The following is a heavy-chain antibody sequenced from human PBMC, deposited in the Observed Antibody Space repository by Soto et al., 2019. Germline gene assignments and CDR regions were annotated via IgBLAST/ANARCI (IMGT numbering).Heavy chain of an antibody. V-gene: IGHV4-59*08. CDR2: IYYDGTT. CDR3: ARLHGYCISSSCHGHYAMDV. J-gene: IGHJ6*02. D-gene: IGHD2-2*01. Sequence: SETLSLTCTVSGGSISPYYCTWIRQPPGKGLEWVGNIYYDGTTYYNPSLKSRLTISVDTSNNQISLKLSSVTAADTAVYYCARLHGYCISSSCHGHYAMDVWGQGTTVTVSS. CDR1: GGSISPYY.